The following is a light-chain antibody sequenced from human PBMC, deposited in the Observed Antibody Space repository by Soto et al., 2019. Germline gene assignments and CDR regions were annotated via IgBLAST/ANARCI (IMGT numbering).Light chain of an antibody. J-gene: IGKJ1*01. CDR2: DAS. CDR1: QSVSSY. CDR3: QQRSSSPRT. Sequence: EIVLTQSPATLSLSPGERATLSCRASQSVSSYLAWYQQKPGQVPRLVIYDASNRATGIPGRFSGSGYGTDFTLTISSLEHEDFGVYYCQQRSSSPRTFGQGTKVEIK. V-gene: IGKV3-11*01.